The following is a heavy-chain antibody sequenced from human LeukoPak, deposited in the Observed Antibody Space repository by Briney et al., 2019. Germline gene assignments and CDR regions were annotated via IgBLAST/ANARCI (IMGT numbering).Heavy chain of an antibody. D-gene: IGHD6-6*01. CDR3: ARAARVRSNDAFDV. CDR2: MKEDGSEK. CDR1: GFTFSKYW. V-gene: IGHV3-7*01. J-gene: IGHJ3*01. Sequence: GGSLRLSCAASGFTFSKYWMTWVRQAPGKGLEWLANMKEDGSEKSYVDSVKGRFTISRDNAKNSLYLQMNSLRAEDTAVYYCARAARVRSNDAFDVWGQGTMDTVSS.